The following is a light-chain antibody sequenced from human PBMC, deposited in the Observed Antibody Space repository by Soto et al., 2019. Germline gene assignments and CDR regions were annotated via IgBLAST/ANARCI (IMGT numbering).Light chain of an antibody. CDR2: AAS. CDR3: QLYGTSPPWS. V-gene: IGKV3-20*01. J-gene: IGKJ1*01. CDR1: QSIRSSY. Sequence: DIVLTQSPGTLSLSPGERATLSCRASQSIRSSYLAWYQQKPGQAPRLLMYAASRRATGIPDRFSGSGSGTDFTLTISRLEPEDFAVYYCQLYGTSPPWSFGQGTKVEIK.